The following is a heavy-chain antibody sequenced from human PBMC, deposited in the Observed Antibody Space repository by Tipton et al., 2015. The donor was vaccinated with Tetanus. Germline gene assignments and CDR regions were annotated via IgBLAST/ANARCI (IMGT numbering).Heavy chain of an antibody. D-gene: IGHD2-21*02. V-gene: IGHV4-31*03. CDR1: GGSISSDAHY. CDR3: ATVGLVTASVKY. CDR2: ISYTGTT. J-gene: IGHJ4*01. Sequence: TLSLTCTVSGGSISSDAHYWSWIRQAPGKGLDWIGYISYTGTTHYNPSLKSRVTISLDRSKNQFSLKLTSVTAADTAVYYCATVGLVTASVKYWGQGTLVTASS.